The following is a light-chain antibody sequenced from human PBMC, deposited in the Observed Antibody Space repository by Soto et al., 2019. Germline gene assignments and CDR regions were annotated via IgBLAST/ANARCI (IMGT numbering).Light chain of an antibody. CDR1: SSDVGGYNY. CDR3: SSYTSSSTLV. V-gene: IGLV2-14*01. J-gene: IGLJ1*01. CDR2: DVS. Sequence: QPTLTQPASVSGSPGQSITISCTGTSSDVGGYNYVSWYQQHPGKAPKLMIYDVSNRPSGVSNRFSGSRSGNTASLTISGLQAEDEADYYCSSYTSSSTLVFGTGTKVNVL.